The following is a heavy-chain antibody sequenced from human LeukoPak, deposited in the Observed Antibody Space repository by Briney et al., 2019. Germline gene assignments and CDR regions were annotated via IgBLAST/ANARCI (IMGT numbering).Heavy chain of an antibody. Sequence: ASVTVSCKASGYTFTSYNVQWVRQAPRQRLEWMGIINPSDGSTRYAQKFQGRVTMTRDTSTSTVYMEVSSVRSEDTAVYYCARDSAGAGQIDYWGQGTLVTVSS. CDR3: ARDSAGAGQIDY. J-gene: IGHJ4*02. V-gene: IGHV1-46*01. CDR1: GYTFTSYN. D-gene: IGHD6-19*01. CDR2: INPSDGST.